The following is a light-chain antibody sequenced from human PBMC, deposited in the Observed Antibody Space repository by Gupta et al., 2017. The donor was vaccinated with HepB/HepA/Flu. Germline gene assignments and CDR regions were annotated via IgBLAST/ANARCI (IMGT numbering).Light chain of an antibody. CDR3: QSYDNNCSGWV. Sequence: QSVLTQPPSVSGAPGQRVTISCTGSSANIGAGYDAHWYQQIPGTAPKLLVYGTSNRPSGVPDRFSGSRSGTSASLAITGLQAEDEADYYCQSYDNNCSGWVFGGGTKLTVL. CDR1: SANIGAGYD. J-gene: IGLJ3*02. CDR2: GTS. V-gene: IGLV1-40*01.